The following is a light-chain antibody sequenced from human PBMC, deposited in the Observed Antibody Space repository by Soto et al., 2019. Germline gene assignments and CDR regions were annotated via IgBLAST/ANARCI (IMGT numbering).Light chain of an antibody. J-gene: IGKJ2*02. CDR1: QSVTSTY. CDR2: GAS. CDR3: QEYGTSPLMCT. V-gene: IGKV3-20*01. Sequence: ENVSTHSPGTLSFSPRERASLSCRASQSVTSTYLAWYQHKPGQAPRLLIYGASSRAIGIPDRFSGSGSGTDFTLTISIVEREDFAVYYCQEYGTSPLMCTFGQGTKMEI.